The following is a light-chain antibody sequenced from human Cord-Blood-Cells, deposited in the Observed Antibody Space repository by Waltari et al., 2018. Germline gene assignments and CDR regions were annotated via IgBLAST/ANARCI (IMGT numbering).Light chain of an antibody. CDR3: QQYDNLPLT. CDR1: QDISNY. CDR2: NAS. Sequence: IQMTQSPSSLSASGGDSVTITCQASQDISNYLNWYQQKPGKAPKLLIYNASNLETGVPSRFSGSGSGTDFTFTISSLQPEDIATYYCQQYDNLPLTFGGGTKVDIK. J-gene: IGKJ4*01. V-gene: IGKV1-33*01.